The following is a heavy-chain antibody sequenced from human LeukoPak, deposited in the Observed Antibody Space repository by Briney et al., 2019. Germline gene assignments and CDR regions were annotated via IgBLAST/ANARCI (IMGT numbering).Heavy chain of an antibody. V-gene: IGHV3-21*01. CDR2: ISSSSTYI. J-gene: IGHJ6*03. CDR1: GFTFSSYS. CDR3: ARVDPGGYYDSSGYPMDV. Sequence: GGSLRLSCAASGFTFSSYSMNWVRQAPGKGLECVSSISSSSTYIYYADSVKGRFTIFRDNAKNPLYLQMNSLRAEDTAVYYCARVDPGGYYDSSGYPMDVWGKGTTVTVSS. D-gene: IGHD3-22*01.